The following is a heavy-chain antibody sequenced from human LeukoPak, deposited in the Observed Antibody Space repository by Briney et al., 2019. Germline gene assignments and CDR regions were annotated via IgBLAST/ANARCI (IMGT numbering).Heavy chain of an antibody. Sequence: GGSLRLSCAASGFTFSSYAMSWVRQAPGKGLEWVSAISGSGGSTYYADSVKGRFTISRDNSKNTLYLQMNSLRAEDTAVYYCARERYDFWSGYYIDYWGQGTLVTVSS. CDR2: ISGSGGST. V-gene: IGHV3-23*01. CDR1: GFTFSSYA. D-gene: IGHD3-3*01. J-gene: IGHJ4*02. CDR3: ARERYDFWSGYYIDY.